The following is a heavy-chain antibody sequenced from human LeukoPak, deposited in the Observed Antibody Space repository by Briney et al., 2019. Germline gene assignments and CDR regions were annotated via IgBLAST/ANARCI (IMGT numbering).Heavy chain of an antibody. V-gene: IGHV1-69*04. D-gene: IGHD3-16*01. CDR2: IIPILGIA. J-gene: IGHJ4*02. Sequence: SVKVSCKASGGTFSSYAISWVRQAPGQGLERMGRIIPILGIANYAQKFQGRVTITADKSTSTAYMELSSLRSEDTAVYYCARDRPNHGGSYIDYWGQGTLVTVSS. CDR1: GGTFSSYA. CDR3: ARDRPNHGGSYIDY.